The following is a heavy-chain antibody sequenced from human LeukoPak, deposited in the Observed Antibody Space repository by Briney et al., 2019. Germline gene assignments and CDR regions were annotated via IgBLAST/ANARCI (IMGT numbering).Heavy chain of an antibody. CDR1: GGSISSYY. Sequence: SETLSLTCTVSGGSISSYYWSWIRQPPGKGLEWIGYIYYSGSTNYNPSLKSRVTISVDTSKNQFSLKLSSVTAADTAVYYCARHLSGYDSSGYYSDWGQGTLVTVSS. CDR3: ARHLSGYDSSGYYSD. J-gene: IGHJ4*02. CDR2: IYYSGST. D-gene: IGHD3-22*01. V-gene: IGHV4-59*08.